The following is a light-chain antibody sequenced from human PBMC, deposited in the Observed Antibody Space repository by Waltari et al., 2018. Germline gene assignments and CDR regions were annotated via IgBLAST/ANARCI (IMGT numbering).Light chain of an antibody. CDR1: SGHSSYI. CDR3: ETWDSNAWV. J-gene: IGLJ3*02. V-gene: IGLV4-60*03. Sequence: QPVLTQSSSASASLGSSVKLTCTLSSGHSSYIIAWHRQQPGKASRYLMKLEGSGSYNKGSGVPDRFSGSSSGADRYLTISNLQSEDEADYYCETWDSNAWVFGGGTKLTVL. CDR2: LEGSGSY.